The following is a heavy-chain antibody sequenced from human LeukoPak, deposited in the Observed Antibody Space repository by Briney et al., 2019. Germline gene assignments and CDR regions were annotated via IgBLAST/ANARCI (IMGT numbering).Heavy chain of an antibody. V-gene: IGHV3-64*01. D-gene: IGHD6-13*01. CDR3: ARGGVNVAAAGFDS. J-gene: IGHJ4*02. CDR2: ISSNGDRT. CDR1: GFTFSTYA. Sequence: PGGSLRLSCAASGFTFSTYAMHWVGQGPGKGLEYVSSISSNGDRTYYANSVKGRCTISRDNSRNTLYLQMGSLRAEDMAVYYCARGGVNVAAAGFDSWGQGTLVTVSS.